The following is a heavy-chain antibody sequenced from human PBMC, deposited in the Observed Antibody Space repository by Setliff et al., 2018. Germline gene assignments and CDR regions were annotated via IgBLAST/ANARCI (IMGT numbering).Heavy chain of an antibody. CDR3: ATERGLVVSATDYYYYMDV. Sequence: GASVKVSCKASGGTFTNYAINWVRQAPGQGLEWMGGINPIFGTADYTQNFQGRVMITTDESTSTAYMELSSLRSEDTAIYYCATERGLVVSATDYYYYMDVWGKGTTVTVSS. D-gene: IGHD2-15*01. CDR2: INPIFGTA. J-gene: IGHJ6*03. CDR1: GGTFTNYA. V-gene: IGHV1-69*05.